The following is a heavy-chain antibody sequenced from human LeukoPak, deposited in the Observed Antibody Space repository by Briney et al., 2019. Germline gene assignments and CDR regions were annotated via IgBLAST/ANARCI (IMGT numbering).Heavy chain of an antibody. Sequence: GGSLRLSCAASGFTFSSYGMSWVRQAPGKGLKWVSTISGSGGSTFYADSVKGRFTISRDNSKNTLYLQMNSLRAEDTAVYYCANSPGGAMIVVVMAYFDYWGQGTLVTVSS. V-gene: IGHV3-23*01. CDR1: GFTFSSYG. D-gene: IGHD3-22*01. J-gene: IGHJ4*02. CDR2: ISGSGGST. CDR3: ANSPGGAMIVVVMAYFDY.